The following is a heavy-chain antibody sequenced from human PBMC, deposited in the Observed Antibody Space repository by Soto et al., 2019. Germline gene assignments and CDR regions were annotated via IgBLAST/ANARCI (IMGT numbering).Heavy chain of an antibody. CDR1: GFTFSSYA. Sequence: GSLRLSCAASGFTFSSYAMHWVRQAPGKGLEYVSDISSNGGSTYYANSVKGRFTISRDNSKNTLYLQMGSLRAEDMAVNNCARGDLFGELFGYYYYGMDVWGQGTTVTVSS. CDR3: ARGDLFGELFGYYYYGMDV. V-gene: IGHV3-64*01. D-gene: IGHD3-10*01. CDR2: ISSNGGST. J-gene: IGHJ6*02.